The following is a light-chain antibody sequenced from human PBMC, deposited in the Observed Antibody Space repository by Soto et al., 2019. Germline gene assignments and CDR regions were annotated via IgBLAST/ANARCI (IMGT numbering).Light chain of an antibody. Sequence: LTQPASVSGSPGQSITISCTGTSSDVGGYNYVSWYQQHPGKAPKLMIYDVSNRPSGVSNRSSGSKSGNTASLTISGLQAEDEADYYCSSYTSSSTLNYVFGTGSKVTVL. J-gene: IGLJ1*01. CDR3: SSYTSSSTLNYV. CDR1: SSDVGGYNY. CDR2: DVS. V-gene: IGLV2-14*01.